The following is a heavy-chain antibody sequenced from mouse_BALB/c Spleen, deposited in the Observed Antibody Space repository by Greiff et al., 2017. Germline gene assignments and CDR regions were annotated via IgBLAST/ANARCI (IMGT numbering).Heavy chain of an antibody. D-gene: IGHD2-4*01. CDR3: ARAIYYDYDGGFAY. J-gene: IGHJ3*01. CDR1: GFTFTDYY. V-gene: IGHV7-3*02. Sequence: EVQLVESGGGLVQPGGSLRLSCATSGFTFTDYYMSWVRQPPGKALEWLGFIRNKANGYTTEYSASVKGRFTISRDNSQSILYLQMNTLRAEDSATYYCARAIYYDYDGGFAYWGQGTLVTVSA. CDR2: IRNKANGYTT.